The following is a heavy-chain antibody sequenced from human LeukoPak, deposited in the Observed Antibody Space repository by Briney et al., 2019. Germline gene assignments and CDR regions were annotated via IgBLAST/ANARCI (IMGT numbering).Heavy chain of an antibody. CDR1: GFTFSSYA. V-gene: IGHV3-23*01. J-gene: IGHJ4*02. CDR2: MSGNGGRT. D-gene: IGHD6-19*01. CDR3: AKETGYSRGWYDY. Sequence: GESLTLSCAASGFTFSSYAMSWVRPAPGRGRVWVSAMSGNGGRTYYADSVKGRFTISRDNSKNTLYLQMNSLRAEDTVVYSCAKETGYSRGWYDYWGQGTLVTVSS.